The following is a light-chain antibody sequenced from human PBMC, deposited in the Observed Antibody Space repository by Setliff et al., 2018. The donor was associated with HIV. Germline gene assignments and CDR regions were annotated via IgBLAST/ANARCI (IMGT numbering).Light chain of an antibody. V-gene: IGLV2-14*03. J-gene: IGLJ1*01. CDR2: DVT. CDR1: SSDVGGYNH. Sequence: QSAPTQPASVSGSPGQSITISCTGTSSDVGGYNHVSWYQQHPGQAPKLMIYDVTTRPSGVSSRFSGSKSGNAASLTISGLQAEDEADYHCNSYSTSSTPLYVFGTGTKVTVL. CDR3: NSYSTSSTPLYV.